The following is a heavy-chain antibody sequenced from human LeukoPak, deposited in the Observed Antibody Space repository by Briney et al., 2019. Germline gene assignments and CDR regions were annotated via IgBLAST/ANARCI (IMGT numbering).Heavy chain of an antibody. CDR2: ISGSGGST. J-gene: IGHJ4*02. V-gene: IGHV3-23*01. D-gene: IGHD5-12*01. CDR1: GFTFSKHW. CDR3: AKHVATIG. Sequence: PGGSLRLSCTASGFTFSKHWMTWVRQAPGKGLEWVSAISGSGGSTYYADSVKGRFTISRDNSKNTLYLQMNSLRAEDTAVYYCAKHVATIGWGQGTLVTVSS.